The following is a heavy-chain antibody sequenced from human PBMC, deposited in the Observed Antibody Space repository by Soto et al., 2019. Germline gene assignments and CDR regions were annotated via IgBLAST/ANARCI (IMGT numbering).Heavy chain of an antibody. J-gene: IGHJ4*02. CDR1: GFTVSSYY. D-gene: IGHD2-2*01. V-gene: IGHV3-66*01. Sequence: GGSLRLSCAASGFTVSSYYMSWVRQAPGKGLEWVSVIYSAGSADFADSVKGRFTISRDNSKNTLYLQMSSLRAEDTAVYYCARVPSSSYHYFDYWGQGTLVTSPQ. CDR2: IYSAGSA. CDR3: ARVPSSSYHYFDY.